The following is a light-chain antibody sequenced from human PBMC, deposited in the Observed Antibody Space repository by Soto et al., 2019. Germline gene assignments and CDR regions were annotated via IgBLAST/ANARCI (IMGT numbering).Light chain of an antibody. Sequence: DIQMTQSPSSLSASVGDRVTITCRASQGISNYLAWYQQRPGKVPKLLIYAASTLQSGVPSRFSGSGSGTDFTLSISSLQPEDVATYYCQKYNSAQFTFGPGTKVDIK. V-gene: IGKV1-27*01. CDR1: QGISNY. CDR2: AAS. J-gene: IGKJ3*01. CDR3: QKYNSAQFT.